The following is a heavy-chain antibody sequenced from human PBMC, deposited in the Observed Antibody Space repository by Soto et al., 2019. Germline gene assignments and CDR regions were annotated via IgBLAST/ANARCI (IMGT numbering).Heavy chain of an antibody. CDR1: GGSISSYY. CDR3: ARQGWESQIDY. V-gene: IGHV4-59*08. Sequence: SETLSLTCTVSGGSISSYYWSWIRQPPGKGLEWIGYIYYSGSTNYNPSLKSRVTISVDTSKNQFSLKLSSVTAADTAVYYCARQGWESQIDYWGQGTLVTVSS. D-gene: IGHD1-26*01. J-gene: IGHJ4*02. CDR2: IYYSGST.